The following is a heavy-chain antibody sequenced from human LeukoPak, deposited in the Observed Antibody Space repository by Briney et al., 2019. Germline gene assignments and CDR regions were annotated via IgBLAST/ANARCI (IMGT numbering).Heavy chain of an antibody. V-gene: IGHV4-34*01. D-gene: IGHD3-10*01. CDR1: GFTFSNAW. CDR3: ARAGTRGNCFDP. CDR2: INHSGST. Sequence: GPLRLSCAASGFTFSNAWMSGVPQAPGKAREWSGEINHSGSTNDNPTLNSRITISVDTSKNQFSLNLSSVTAADTAVYYCARAGTRGNCFDPWGQGTMVTVSS. J-gene: IGHJ5*02.